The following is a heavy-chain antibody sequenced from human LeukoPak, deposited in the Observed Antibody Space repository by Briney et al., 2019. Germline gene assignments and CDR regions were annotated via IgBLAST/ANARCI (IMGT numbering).Heavy chain of an antibody. Sequence: SETLSLTCTVSGGSISSGGYYWSWIRQHPGKGLEWIGYIYYSGSTYYNPSLMSRVTISVDTSKNQFSLKLSSVTAADTAVYSCARGRGPSGSLADYWGREPLVTVS. CDR3: ARGRGPSGSLADY. CDR2: IYYSGST. D-gene: IGHD6-19*01. CDR1: GGSISSGGYY. V-gene: IGHV4-31*03. J-gene: IGHJ4*02.